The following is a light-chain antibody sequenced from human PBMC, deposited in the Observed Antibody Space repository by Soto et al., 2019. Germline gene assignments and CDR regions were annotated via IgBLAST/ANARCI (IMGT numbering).Light chain of an antibody. CDR1: QSISGW. CDR2: KAS. Sequence: DIQMTQSPSTLSASVGDRVTVICRASQSISGWLAWYQQKPGKAPKLLIFKASTLETGVPSRFSGSGFGTGFTLTISSLQPDAFATYYCQQYDTSPWTFGHGTKVEIK. V-gene: IGKV1-5*03. J-gene: IGKJ1*01. CDR3: QQYDTSPWT.